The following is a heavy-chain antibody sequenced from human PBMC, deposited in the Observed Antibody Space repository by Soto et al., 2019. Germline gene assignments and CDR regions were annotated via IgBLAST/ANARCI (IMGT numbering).Heavy chain of an antibody. Sequence: QVQLVQSGAEVKKPGSSVKVSCKASGGTFSSYAISWVRQAPGQGLEWMGGIIPIFGTANYAQKFQGRVTITADESTSTAYMEMSSLRSEDTAVYYCASPPTSGNYYYYGMDVWGQGTTVTVSS. CDR1: GGTFSSYA. CDR2: IIPIFGTA. CDR3: ASPPTSGNYYYYGMDV. J-gene: IGHJ6*02. V-gene: IGHV1-69*12. D-gene: IGHD1-1*01.